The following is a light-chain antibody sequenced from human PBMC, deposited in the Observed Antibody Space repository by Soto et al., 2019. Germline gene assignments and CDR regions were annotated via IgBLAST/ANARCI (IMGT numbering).Light chain of an antibody. CDR3: QQYDKLVT. J-gene: IGKJ1*01. V-gene: IGKV1-33*01. Sequence: DIQMTQSPSALSASTGDRVTITCQASQDIRNYLNWYQQKPGQAPKLLIYDASKLQTGVPSRFRGSGSGITFTFIICSLQPEDFAIYYCQQYDKLVTFGQGTKVE. CDR2: DAS. CDR1: QDIRNY.